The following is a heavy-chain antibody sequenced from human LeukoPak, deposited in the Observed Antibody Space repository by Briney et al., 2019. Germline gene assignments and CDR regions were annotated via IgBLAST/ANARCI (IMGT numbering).Heavy chain of an antibody. V-gene: IGHV3-23*01. D-gene: IGHD3-10*02. CDR3: AKAPLRVRGVIKWFDP. J-gene: IGHJ5*02. Sequence: GGSLRLSCGASGFTFDDYWMSWVRQAPGKGLEGVSAISGSGGSTYYADSVKGRFTISRDNSKNTLYLQMNSLRAEDTAVYYCAKAPLRVRGVIKWFDPWGQGTLVTVSS. CDR2: ISGSGGST. CDR1: GFTFDDYW.